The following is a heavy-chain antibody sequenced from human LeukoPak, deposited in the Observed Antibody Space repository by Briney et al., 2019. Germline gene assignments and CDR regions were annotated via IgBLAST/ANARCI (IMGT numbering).Heavy chain of an antibody. J-gene: IGHJ4*02. CDR3: AKSRSYDSSGNFDY. CDR2: IWYDGSNK. CDR1: GFTFSSYG. D-gene: IGHD3-22*01. V-gene: IGHV3-33*06. Sequence: GGSLRLSCAASGFTFSSYGMHWVRQAPGKGLEWVAVIWYDGSNKYYADSVKGRFTISRDNSKNTLYLQMNSLRAEDTAVYYCAKSRSYDSSGNFDYWGQGTLVTVSS.